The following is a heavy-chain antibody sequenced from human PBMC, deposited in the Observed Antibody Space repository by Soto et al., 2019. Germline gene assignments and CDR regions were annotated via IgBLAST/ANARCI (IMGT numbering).Heavy chain of an antibody. CDR2: ISYDGSNK. CDR1: GFTFSSYG. D-gene: IGHD2-15*01. V-gene: IGHV3-30*18. Sequence: GGSLRLSCAASGFTFSSYGMHWVRQAPGKGLEWVAVISYDGSNKYYADSVKGRFTISRDNSKNTLYLQINSLRAEDTAVYYCAKDPTSTRWFPVAFDYWGQGTLVTVSS. CDR3: AKDPTSTRWFPVAFDY. J-gene: IGHJ4*02.